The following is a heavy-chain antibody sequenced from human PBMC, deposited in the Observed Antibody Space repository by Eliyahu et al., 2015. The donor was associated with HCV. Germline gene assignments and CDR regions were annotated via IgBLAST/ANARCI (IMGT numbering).Heavy chain of an antibody. CDR3: ARRPDSSDFKLDF. J-gene: IGHJ4*02. Sequence: QVQLQESGPGLVKPSGTLSLTCTVSGGSITSDNXWIWVRQPPGKGLEWIGEVXHGGNTNYNPSLKSRLTISVDTSKNQFSLKMNSVTAADTAVYYCARRPDSSDFKLDFWGQGTLVTVSS. CDR2: VXHGGNT. D-gene: IGHD1-14*01. CDR1: GGSITSDNX. V-gene: IGHV4-4*02.